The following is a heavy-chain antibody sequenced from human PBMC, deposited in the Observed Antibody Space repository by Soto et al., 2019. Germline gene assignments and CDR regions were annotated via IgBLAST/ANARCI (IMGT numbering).Heavy chain of an antibody. V-gene: IGHV3-20*03. CDR2: INWNGVST. D-gene: IGHD5-12*01. J-gene: IGHJ2*01. CDR3: ARVAREWRRSGYVPYWYFDL. Sequence: FDDYGMTWVRQVPGKGLEWVSGINWNGVSTGYVDSVKGRFTISRDNAKNSLYLQMNRLRAEDTALYYCARVAREWRRSGYVPYWYFDLWGRGTLVTVSS. CDR1: FDDYG.